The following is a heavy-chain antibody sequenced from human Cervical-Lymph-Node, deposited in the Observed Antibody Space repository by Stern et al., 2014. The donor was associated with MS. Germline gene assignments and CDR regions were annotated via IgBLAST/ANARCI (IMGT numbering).Heavy chain of an antibody. J-gene: IGHJ5*02. CDR3: AHRHYSGWFDP. CDR1: GFSLRTSGVA. V-gene: IGHV2-5*02. CDR2: IYWDDDK. D-gene: IGHD4-11*01. Sequence: QIPLQESGPTLVKPTQTLTLTCTFSGFSLRTSGVAVGWIRQPPGKALEWLALIYWDDDKRYSASLKSRLTITKDPPKNQVVLTMTNMDPVDTATYYCAHRHYSGWFDPWGQGTLVTVSS.